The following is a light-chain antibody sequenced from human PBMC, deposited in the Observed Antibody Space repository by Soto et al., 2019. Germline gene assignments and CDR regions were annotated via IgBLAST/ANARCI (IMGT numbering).Light chain of an antibody. CDR3: LLFISSATWA. CDR1: SGSVSTSYF. CDR2: NTG. J-gene: IGLJ2*01. V-gene: IGLV8-61*01. Sequence: QTVVTQEPSVSVSPGVTVTLTCSLSSGSVSTSYFPRWYQQTPGQPPRTLIYNTGTRSSGVPDRFAGSILGNKAALTITGAKAADEAEYFCLLFISSATWAFGGGTKLTVL.